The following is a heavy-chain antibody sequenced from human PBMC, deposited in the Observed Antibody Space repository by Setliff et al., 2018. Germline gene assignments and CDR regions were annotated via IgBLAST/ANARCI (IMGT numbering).Heavy chain of an antibody. V-gene: IGHV3-30*02. CDR2: IRYDGSNK. CDR3: AKEVGYCSGGSCYHYYYGMDV. J-gene: IGHJ6*04. CDR1: GFTFSSYG. D-gene: IGHD2-15*01. Sequence: GGSLRLSCAASGFTFSSYGMHRVRQAPGKGLEWVAFIRYDGSNKYYADSVKGRFTISRDNSKYTLYLQMNSLRAEDTAVCYCAKEVGYCSGGSCYHYYYGMDVWAKGTTVTVSS.